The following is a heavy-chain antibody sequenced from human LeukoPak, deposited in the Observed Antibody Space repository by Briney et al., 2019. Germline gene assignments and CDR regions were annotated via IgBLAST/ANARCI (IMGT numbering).Heavy chain of an antibody. V-gene: IGHV3-33*01. CDR2: IWYDGSNK. D-gene: IGHD6-19*01. CDR1: GFTFSSYG. J-gene: IGHJ4*02. CDR3: ARGDSSRWYYFDY. Sequence: GGSLRLSCAASGFTFSSYGMHWVRQAPGKGLEWVAVIWYDGSNKYYADSVKGRFTISRGNSKNPLYLQMNSLRAEDTAVYYFARGDSSRWYYFDYWGQGTLVTVSS.